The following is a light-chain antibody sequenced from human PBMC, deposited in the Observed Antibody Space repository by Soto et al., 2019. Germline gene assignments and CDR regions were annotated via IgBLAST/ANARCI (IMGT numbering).Light chain of an antibody. J-gene: IGKJ1*01. V-gene: IGKV3-15*01. CDR2: GAS. Sequence: EIEMMHSAATLSVSHAARAALFSAASRSVSSNLAWYQQIPGQAPGLLIYGASARATGITARFSGSGAGTEFTLTINSLQSEDFAVYYCQQYNHWPGTFGQGTKVDI. CDR3: QQYNHWPGT. CDR1: RSVSSN.